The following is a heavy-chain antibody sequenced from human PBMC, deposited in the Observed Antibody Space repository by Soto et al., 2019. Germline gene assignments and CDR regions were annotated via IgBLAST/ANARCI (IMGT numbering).Heavy chain of an antibody. V-gene: IGHV4-31*03. D-gene: IGHD4-17*01. Sequence: SETLSLTCTVSGGSISSGDYYWSWIRHHPGGGLEWIGYIHYSGNTYYDPSLKSRLTMSVDTSKNQFSLNLSSVTAADTAVYYCARTPGGAPADYYFDYWGLGTLVTVSP. CDR3: ARTPGGAPADYYFDY. J-gene: IGHJ4*02. CDR2: IHYSGNT. CDR1: GGSISSGDYY.